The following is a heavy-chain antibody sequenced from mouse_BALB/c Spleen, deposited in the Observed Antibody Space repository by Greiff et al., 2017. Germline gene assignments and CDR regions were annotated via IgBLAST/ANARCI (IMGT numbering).Heavy chain of an antibody. Sequence: EVQLVESGGGLVQPGGSLKLSCAASGFTFSSYGMYWVRQTPEKRLEWVATISDGGSYTYYPDSVKGRFTISRDNAKNNLYLQMSSLKSEDTAMYYCARGSPSDYWGQGTTLTVSS. CDR3: ARGSPSDY. CDR1: GFTFSSYG. V-gene: IGHV5-4*02. J-gene: IGHJ2*01. CDR2: ISDGGSYT.